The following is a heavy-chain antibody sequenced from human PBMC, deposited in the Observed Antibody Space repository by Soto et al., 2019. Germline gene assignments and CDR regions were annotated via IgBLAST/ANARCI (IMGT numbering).Heavy chain of an antibody. V-gene: IGHV3-74*01. J-gene: IGHJ4*02. CDR2: INRDGSST. CDR1: GFSFRNYW. D-gene: IGHD1-1*01. Sequence: GGSLRLSCAASGFSFRNYWMHWVRQAPGKGLVWVSRINRDGSSTSYADSVKGRVTISRDTAKNTLYLQMNSLRAEDTAVYYCAREIVTTGEYYFDSWGQGNLVTVSS. CDR3: AREIVTTGEYYFDS.